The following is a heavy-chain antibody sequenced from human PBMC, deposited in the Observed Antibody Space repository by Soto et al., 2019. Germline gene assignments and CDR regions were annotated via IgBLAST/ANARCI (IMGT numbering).Heavy chain of an antibody. CDR3: ERAKRDYGDYPSPVRGYWYFDL. CDR2: IHYSGST. V-gene: IGHV4-39*01. J-gene: IGHJ2*01. D-gene: IGHD4-17*01. CDR1: GGSISSSSYY. Sequence: QLQLQESGPGLVKPSETLSLTCTVSGGSISSSSYYWGWIRQPPGKGLEWIGSIHYSGSTYYNPCLKSQVTISVDTSKNQFSLKPSSVTAADTAVYYCERAKRDYGDYPSPVRGYWYFDLWGRGTLVTVSS.